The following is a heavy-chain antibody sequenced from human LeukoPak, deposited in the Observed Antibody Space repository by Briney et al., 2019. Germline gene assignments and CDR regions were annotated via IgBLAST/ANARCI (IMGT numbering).Heavy chain of an antibody. CDR3: AIMCDSNGYYVYQFDY. D-gene: IGHD3-22*01. V-gene: IGHV1-2*02. CDR2: INPNSGGT. Sequence: ASVKVSCKASGYTFTAYYLHWVRQAPGQGLEWMGWINPNSGGTKYVQKFQGRVTMTRDTSINTAYMEVSRLRSDDTAVYYCAIMCDSNGYYVYQFDYWGQGTLVTVSS. J-gene: IGHJ4*02. CDR1: GYTFTAYY.